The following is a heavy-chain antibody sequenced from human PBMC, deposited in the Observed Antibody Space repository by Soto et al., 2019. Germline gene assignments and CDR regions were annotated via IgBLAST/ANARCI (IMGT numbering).Heavy chain of an antibody. CDR3: ARGGWAGYSSEGGLDL. V-gene: IGHV1-46*01. CDR2: INPAPGST. CDR1: GFTFTSYY. D-gene: IGHD6-19*01. Sequence: QVQLVQSGAEVKKSGAPVKISCKTSGFTFTSYYFHWVRQAPGQGLEWMGIINPAPGSTNYAQKFQGRVTMTTDMHTSTVYIQLARLTSEDTGVYYCARGGWAGYSSEGGLDLWGQGTLITVSS. J-gene: IGHJ5*02.